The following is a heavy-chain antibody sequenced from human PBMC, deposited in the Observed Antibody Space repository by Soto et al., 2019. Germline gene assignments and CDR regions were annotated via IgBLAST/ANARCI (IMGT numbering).Heavy chain of an antibody. CDR3: ARLDYGDSIWD. Sequence: SETLSLTCTVSGGSISSSSYYWGWIRQPPGKGLEWIGSIYYSGSTYYNPSLKSRVTISVDTSKNQFSLKLSSVTAADTAVYYCARLDYGDSIWDWGQGTLVTVSS. V-gene: IGHV4-39*01. J-gene: IGHJ4*02. CDR1: GGSISSSSYY. D-gene: IGHD4-17*01. CDR2: IYYSGST.